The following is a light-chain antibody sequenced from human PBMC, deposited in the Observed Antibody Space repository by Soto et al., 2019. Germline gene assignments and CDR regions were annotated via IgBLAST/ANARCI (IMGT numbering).Light chain of an antibody. CDR3: QQYSSYWT. Sequence: DIHMTQSPSSLSASVGDRVMITCRASQTISTYLNWYQQKPGTAPKLLIYDASTLQSGVPSRFRGSGSGTDFTLTIRNLQPDDFATYYCQQYSSYWTCGQGTKVDI. V-gene: IGKV1-39*01. J-gene: IGKJ1*01. CDR2: DAS. CDR1: QTISTY.